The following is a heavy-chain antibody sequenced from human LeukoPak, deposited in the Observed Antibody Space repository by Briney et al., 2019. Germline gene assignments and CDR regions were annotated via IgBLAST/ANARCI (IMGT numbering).Heavy chain of an antibody. J-gene: IGHJ4*02. CDR3: ARTLDCSSTSCYRGDFDY. CDR1: GGSFSGYY. CDR2: INHSGST. D-gene: IGHD2-2*02. Sequence: SETLSLTCAVYGGSFSGYYWSWIRQPPGKGLEWIGEINHSGSTNYNPSPKSRVTISVDTSKNQFSLKLSSVTAADTAVYYCARTLDCSSTSCYRGDFDYWGQGTLVTVSS. V-gene: IGHV4-34*01.